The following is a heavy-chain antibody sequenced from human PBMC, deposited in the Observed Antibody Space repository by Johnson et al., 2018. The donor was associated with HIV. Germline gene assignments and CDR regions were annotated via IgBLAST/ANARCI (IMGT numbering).Heavy chain of an antibody. J-gene: IGHJ3*02. D-gene: IGHD3-22*01. CDR2: IGYDGNDK. CDR1: GFTFRSYA. Sequence: QVQLVESGGDVVQPGRSLRLSCAASGFTFRSYAMHWVRQAPGKGLEWVAAIGYDGNDKDYANSVKGRFTISRDNSKNTLYLQMNSLRDEDTAVYLCARIRVAVITEVGAFDMWGQGTMVTVSS. CDR3: ARIRVAVITEVGAFDM. V-gene: IGHV3-30*04.